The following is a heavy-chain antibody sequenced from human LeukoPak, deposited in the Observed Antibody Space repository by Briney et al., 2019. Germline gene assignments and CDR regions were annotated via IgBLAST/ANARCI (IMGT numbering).Heavy chain of an antibody. J-gene: IGHJ4*02. V-gene: IGHV1-18*01. CDR3: ARADSPGVQPWLLF. CDR1: GYTFTSYG. Sequence: GASVKVSCKASGYTFTSYGISWVRQAPGQGLGWMGWISAYNGNTNYAQKLQGRVTMTEDTSTDTAYMELSSLRSEDTAVYYCARADSPGVQPWLLFWGQGTLVTVSS. D-gene: IGHD5-18*01. CDR2: ISAYNGNT.